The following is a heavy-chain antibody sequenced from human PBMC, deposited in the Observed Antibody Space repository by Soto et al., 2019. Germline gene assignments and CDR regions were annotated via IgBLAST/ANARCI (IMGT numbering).Heavy chain of an antibody. V-gene: IGHV1-18*01. CDR1: GYAFTSYG. CDR3: ARSRITFGGIIARFDY. J-gene: IGHJ4*02. D-gene: IGHD3-16*02. Sequence: QVQLVQSGAEVKKPGASVKVSCKASGYAFTSYGVSWVRQAPGQGLEWMGWISGYNGNTNYARKFQGRLTMTTDTSTSTVDMDLRSLRPDDTAVYFCARSRITFGGIIARFDYWGQGTRVTVSS. CDR2: ISGYNGNT.